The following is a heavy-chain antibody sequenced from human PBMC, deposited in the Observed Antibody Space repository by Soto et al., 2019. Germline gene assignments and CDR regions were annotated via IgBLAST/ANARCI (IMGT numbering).Heavy chain of an antibody. D-gene: IGHD6-19*01. CDR2: ISGSGGST. J-gene: IGHJ4*02. Sequence: EVQMLESGGGLVQPGGSLRLSCAASGFTFSNYAMSWVRQAPGKGLEWVSGISGSGGSTYYADSVKGRFTISRDNSKTTLYLQMNSLRAEDTAIYYCAKDGGGIAVAGDYFDYRGQGTLVTVSS. V-gene: IGHV3-23*01. CDR3: AKDGGGIAVAGDYFDY. CDR1: GFTFSNYA.